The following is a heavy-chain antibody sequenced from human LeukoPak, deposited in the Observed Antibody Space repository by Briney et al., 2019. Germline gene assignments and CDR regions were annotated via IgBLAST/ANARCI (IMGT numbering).Heavy chain of an antibody. CDR2: IYYSGST. V-gene: IGHV4-4*02. D-gene: IGHD6-13*01. CDR3: ARVTGYMTEDYFDY. CDR1: GGSISSTNW. Sequence: SETLSLTCAVSGGSISSTNWWSWVRQPPVQGLEWIGYIYYSGSTNYNPSLKSRVTISVDTSKNQFSLRLSSVTAADTAVYYCARVTGYMTEDYFDYWGQGTLITVSS. J-gene: IGHJ4*02.